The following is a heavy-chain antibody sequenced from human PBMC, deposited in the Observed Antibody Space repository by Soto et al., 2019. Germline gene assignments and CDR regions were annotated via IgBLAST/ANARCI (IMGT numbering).Heavy chain of an antibody. CDR1: GPTFSKYG. CDR2: ISYDGGNQ. Sequence: SLSLSFAPAGPTFSKYGLHWVRQAPGKGLEWVAVISYDGGNQNYADSVKGRFIISRDNSKNTLYLQMNSLRPEDTAMYYCAKDNDLNPWGQGTLVTVSS. J-gene: IGHJ5*02. CDR3: AKDNDLNP. V-gene: IGHV3-30*18. D-gene: IGHD1-1*01.